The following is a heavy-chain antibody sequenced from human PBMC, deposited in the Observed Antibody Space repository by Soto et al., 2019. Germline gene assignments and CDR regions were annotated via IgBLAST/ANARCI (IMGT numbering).Heavy chain of an antibody. CDR2: ISYDGSNK. Sequence: QVQLVESGGGVVQPGRSLRLSCAASGFTFSSYGMNWVRQAPGKGLEWVAVISYDGSNKYYADSVKGRFTISRDNSKNTLYLQMNSLRAEDTAVYYCAKDIDHVYSRGYFDYWGQGTLVTVSS. J-gene: IGHJ4*02. V-gene: IGHV3-30*18. D-gene: IGHD5-18*01. CDR1: GFTFSSYG. CDR3: AKDIDHVYSRGYFDY.